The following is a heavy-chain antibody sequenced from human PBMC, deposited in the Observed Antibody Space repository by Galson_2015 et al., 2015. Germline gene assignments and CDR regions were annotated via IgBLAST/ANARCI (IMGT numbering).Heavy chain of an antibody. CDR3: ARDPLWDRTVGFDY. V-gene: IGHV3-74*01. D-gene: IGHD3-16*01. CDR1: GFTFSSDW. J-gene: IGHJ4*02. CDR2: LNSAGTSK. Sequence: SLRLSYAASGFTFSSDWMHWVRHAPGKGLVWISRLNSAGTSKTYADSVKGRFTISRDNAKNTLYLQMNSLRAEDTAVYYCARDPLWDRTVGFDYWGQGTLVTVSS.